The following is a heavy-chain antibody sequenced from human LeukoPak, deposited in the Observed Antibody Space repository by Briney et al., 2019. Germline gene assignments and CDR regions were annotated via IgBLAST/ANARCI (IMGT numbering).Heavy chain of an antibody. J-gene: IGHJ4*02. CDR2: IYSSGST. CDR1: GGSISNYY. CDR3: ARGWGYLDY. Sequence: SETLSLTCTVAGGSISNYYWSWIRQPPGKGLEWIGYIYSSGSTNYNPSLKSRVTISVDTSKNQFSLKLNSVTAADTAVYYCARGWGYLDYWGQGTLVTVSS. D-gene: IGHD7-27*01. V-gene: IGHV4-59*01.